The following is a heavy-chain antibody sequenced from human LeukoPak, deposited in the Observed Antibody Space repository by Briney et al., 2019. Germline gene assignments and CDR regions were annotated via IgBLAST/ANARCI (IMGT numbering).Heavy chain of an antibody. V-gene: IGHV3-30*03. Sequence: PGGSLGLSCAASGLPFSSCWMSWVRQAPGKGLEWVAVISYDGSNKYYADSVKGRFTISRDNSKNTLYLQMNSLRAEDTAVYYCARDPGYFDWHFDYWGQGTLVTVSS. J-gene: IGHJ4*02. CDR2: ISYDGSNK. CDR3: ARDPGYFDWHFDY. D-gene: IGHD3-9*01. CDR1: GLPFSSCW.